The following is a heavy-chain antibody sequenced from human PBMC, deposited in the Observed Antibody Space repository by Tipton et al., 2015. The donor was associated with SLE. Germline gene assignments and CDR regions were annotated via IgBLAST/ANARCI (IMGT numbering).Heavy chain of an antibody. CDR2: INHSGST. CDR3: ARLTMIRWRGFDY. D-gene: IGHD3-22*01. V-gene: IGHV4-38-2*01. CDR1: GYSISSGYY. J-gene: IGHJ4*02. Sequence: TLSLTCAVSGYSISSGYYWGWIRQPPGKGLEWIGEINHSGSTNYNPSLKSRVTISVDTSKNQFSLKLSSVTAADTAVYYCARLTMIRWRGFDYWGQGTLVTVSS.